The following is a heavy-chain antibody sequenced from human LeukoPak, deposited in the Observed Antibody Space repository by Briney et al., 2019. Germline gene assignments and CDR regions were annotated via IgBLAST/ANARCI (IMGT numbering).Heavy chain of an antibody. CDR3: ARYGLGQDDY. V-gene: IGHV3-21*01. CDR2: ISSNSSYI. J-gene: IGHJ4*02. CDR1: GFTFSSYS. Sequence: GGSLRLSCAASGFTFSSYSMNWVRQAPGKGLEWVSSISSNSSYIYYADSVKGRFAISRDNAKNSLYLQMNSLRAEDTAVYYCARYGLGQDDYWGQGTLVTVSS. D-gene: IGHD3-10*01.